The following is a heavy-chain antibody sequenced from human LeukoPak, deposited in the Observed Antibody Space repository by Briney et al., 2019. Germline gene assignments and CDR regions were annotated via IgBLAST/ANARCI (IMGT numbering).Heavy chain of an antibody. D-gene: IGHD6-19*01. Sequence: PSETLSLTCTVSGGSISSYYWSLIRQPPGKGLEWIGYIYYSGSTNYNPSLKSRVTISVDTSKNQFSLKLSSVTAADTAVYYCAGAVAGTLGYYYGMDVWGQGTTVTVSS. CDR3: AGAVAGTLGYYYGMDV. CDR1: GGSISSYY. V-gene: IGHV4-59*01. CDR2: IYYSGST. J-gene: IGHJ6*02.